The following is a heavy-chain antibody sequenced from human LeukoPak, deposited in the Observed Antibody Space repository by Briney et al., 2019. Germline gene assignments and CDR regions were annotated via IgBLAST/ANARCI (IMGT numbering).Heavy chain of an antibody. CDR3: ARDTSWFGELLLGVFDY. CDR2: IKQDRSEK. J-gene: IGHJ4*02. Sequence: GGSLRLSCAASGFTFSNYWMSWVRQARGKGLEWVANIKQDRSEKYYVDSVKGRFTSSRDNAKKSLYLQMNSLRAEDTAVYYCARDTSWFGELLLGVFDYWGQGTLVTVSS. CDR1: GFTFSNYW. V-gene: IGHV3-7*01. D-gene: IGHD3-10*01.